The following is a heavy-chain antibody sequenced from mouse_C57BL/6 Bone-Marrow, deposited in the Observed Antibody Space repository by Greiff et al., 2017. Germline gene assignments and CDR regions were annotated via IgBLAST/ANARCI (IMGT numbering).Heavy chain of an antibody. J-gene: IGHJ2*01. CDR2: INPGSGGT. CDR1: GYAFTNYL. V-gene: IGHV1-54*01. D-gene: IGHD2-4*01. Sequence: VMLVESGAELVRPGTSVKVSCKASGYAFTNYLIEWVKQRPGQGLEWIGVINPGSGGTNYNEKFKGKATLTADKSSSTAYMQLSSLTSEDSAVYFCARSTMITTAPFDYWGQGTTLTVSS. CDR3: ARSTMITTAPFDY.